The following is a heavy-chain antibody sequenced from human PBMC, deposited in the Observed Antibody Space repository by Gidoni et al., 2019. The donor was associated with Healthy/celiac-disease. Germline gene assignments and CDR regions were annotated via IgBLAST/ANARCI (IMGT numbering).Heavy chain of an antibody. D-gene: IGHD1-26*01. CDR2: IYYSGST. Sequence: QVQLQESGPGLVKPSETLSLTCTVSGGSISSYYWSWIRQPPGKGLEWIGYIYYSGSTNYNPSLKSRVTISVDTSKNQFSLKLSSVTAADTAVYYCARDQGANLDAFDIWGQGTMVTVFS. J-gene: IGHJ3*02. V-gene: IGHV4-59*01. CDR3: ARDQGANLDAFDI. CDR1: GGSISSYY.